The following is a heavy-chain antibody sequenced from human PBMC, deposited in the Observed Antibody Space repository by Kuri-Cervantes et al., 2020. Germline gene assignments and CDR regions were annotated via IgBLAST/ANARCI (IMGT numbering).Heavy chain of an antibody. Sequence: GESLKISCAASGFTFSNAWMSWVRQAPGKGLEWVGRIKSKTDGGTTDYAAPVKGRFTISRDDSKNTLYLQMSNLRAEDTAVYYCAKSRSSLNFRDMDGWGQGTTVTVSS. D-gene: IGHD6-13*01. V-gene: IGHV3-15*01. J-gene: IGHJ6*02. CDR2: IKSKTDGGTT. CDR1: GFTFSNAW. CDR3: AKSRSSLNFRDMDG.